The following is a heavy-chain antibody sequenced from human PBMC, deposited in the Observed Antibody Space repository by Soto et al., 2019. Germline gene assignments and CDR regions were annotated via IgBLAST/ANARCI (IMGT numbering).Heavy chain of an antibody. V-gene: IGHV3-23*01. CDR1: GFTFSDNA. CDR2: ISDDGDRT. D-gene: IGHD2-2*01. Sequence: GSLILSCGASGFTFSDNAMTCVLQAPGKGLEWVSSISDDGDRTYYADSVKGRFTISRDNSKNTLFLQMSSLGAEDTAVYYCAKSLPTDVNYGMDVWGQGTSVTVSS. CDR3: AKSLPTDVNYGMDV. J-gene: IGHJ6*01.